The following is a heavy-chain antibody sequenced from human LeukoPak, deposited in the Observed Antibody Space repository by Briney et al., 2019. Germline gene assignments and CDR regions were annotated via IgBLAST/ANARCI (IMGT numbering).Heavy chain of an antibody. CDR3: ARPDSLHRCSSTSCYISAAFDI. Sequence: SETLSLTCTVSGGSISSSSYYWGWIRQPPGKGLEWIGSIYYSGSTYYNPSLKSRVTISVDTSKNQFSLKLSSVTAADTAVYYCARPDSLHRCSSTSCYISAAFDIWGQGTMVTVSS. J-gene: IGHJ3*02. D-gene: IGHD2-2*02. V-gene: IGHV4-39*07. CDR1: GGSISSSSYY. CDR2: IYYSGST.